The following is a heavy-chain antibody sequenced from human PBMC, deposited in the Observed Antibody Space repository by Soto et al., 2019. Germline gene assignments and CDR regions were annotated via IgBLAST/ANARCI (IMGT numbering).Heavy chain of an antibody. D-gene: IGHD2-21*01. CDR1: RYNFIDYS. Sequence: SVQVSCKASRYNFIDYSINWVRQAPGQGLEWMGWMNPKSGHTAHAQKIQGRVILTRDTSINTVYMELSSLTSGDTAVYFCARRIPAGKFDSWGRGSQETVSS. J-gene: IGHJ4*02. CDR2: MNPKSGHT. CDR3: ARRIPAGKFDS. V-gene: IGHV1-8*01.